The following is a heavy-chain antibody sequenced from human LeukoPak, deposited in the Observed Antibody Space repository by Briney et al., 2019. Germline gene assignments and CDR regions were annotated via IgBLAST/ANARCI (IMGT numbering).Heavy chain of an antibody. CDR2: IYNSGGT. Sequence: SETLCLTCTVSGGSIRSSHWSWIRQPAGKGLEWIAIIYNSGGTNYNPSLKSRVTISRDTSENQFSLTLTSVTAADTAVYYCASDLTVPPYNWFDPWGQGTLVTVSS. V-gene: IGHV4-4*07. J-gene: IGHJ5*02. D-gene: IGHD7-27*01. CDR1: GGSIRSSH. CDR3: ASDLTVPPYNWFDP.